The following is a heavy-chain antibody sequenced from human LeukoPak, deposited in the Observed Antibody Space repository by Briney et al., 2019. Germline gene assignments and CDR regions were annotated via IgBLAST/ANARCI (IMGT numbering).Heavy chain of an antibody. V-gene: IGHV3-30*02. Sequence: GGSLRLSCAASGFTFSSYGMHWVRQAPGKGLEWVAFIRYDGGNKCYADSVKGRFTIPRDNSKNTLYLQMNSLRAEDTAVYYCAKDTEAVVATGNWFDPWGQGTLVTVSS. CDR3: AKDTEAVVATGNWFDP. J-gene: IGHJ5*02. CDR2: IRYDGGNK. D-gene: IGHD6-19*01. CDR1: GFTFSSYG.